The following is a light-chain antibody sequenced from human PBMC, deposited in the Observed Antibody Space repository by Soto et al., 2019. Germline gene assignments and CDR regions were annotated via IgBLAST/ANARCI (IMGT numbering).Light chain of an antibody. Sequence: EIVLTQSPGTLSLSPGERATLSCRASQSVSSSYLAWYQQKPGQAPRLLIYGASSRATGIPDRFSGSGSGTDFTLTSSRLEPEDFALYYCQQYGNSPLTFGQGTKGEIK. J-gene: IGKJ1*01. CDR2: GAS. V-gene: IGKV3-20*01. CDR3: QQYGNSPLT. CDR1: QSVSSSY.